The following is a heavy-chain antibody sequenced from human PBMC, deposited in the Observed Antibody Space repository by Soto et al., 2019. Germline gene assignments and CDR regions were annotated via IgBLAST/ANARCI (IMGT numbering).Heavy chain of an antibody. V-gene: IGHV1-46*01. D-gene: IGHD5-18*01. CDR1: GYTFTSYY. CDR2: FNPTGDTA. J-gene: IGHJ6*02. Sequence: QVQLVQSGAEVKKPGASVKASCKASGYTFTSYYIHWVRQAHGQGLEWMGIFNPTGDTASYAQKLQGRVTMTRDTSTGTAYMELGSLRSEDTAVYYCARGGRIVDTGIGYYYYHAMDVWGQGTTVTVS. CDR3: ARGGRIVDTGIGYYYYHAMDV.